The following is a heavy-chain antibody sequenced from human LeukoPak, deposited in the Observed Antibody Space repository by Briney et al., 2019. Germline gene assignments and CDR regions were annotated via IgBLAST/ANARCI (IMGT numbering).Heavy chain of an antibody. CDR2: INNDGSST. V-gene: IGHV3-74*01. Sequence: GGSLRLSCAVSGFTFSRYWMHWVRQAPGKGLVWVSRINNDGSSTSYADSVKGRFTISRDNAKNTLYLQMNSLRAEDTAVYYCARDGASILTGYYYYYGMDVWGQGTTVTVSS. J-gene: IGHJ6*02. CDR3: ARDGASILTGYYYYYGMDV. D-gene: IGHD3-9*01. CDR1: GFTFSRYW.